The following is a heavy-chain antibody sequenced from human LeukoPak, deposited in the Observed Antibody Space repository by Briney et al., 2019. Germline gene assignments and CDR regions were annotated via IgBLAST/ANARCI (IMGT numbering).Heavy chain of an antibody. D-gene: IGHD6-19*01. V-gene: IGHV3-23*01. CDR3: AKPYTSAWYYFDY. Sequence: GGSLRLSCAASGFTFSSYAMIWVRQAPGKGLEWVSAISGSGGSTSYADSVKGRFTISRDNSKNTLYLQMNSLRAEDTAVYYCAKPYTSAWYYFDYWGQGTLVTVSS. CDR1: GFTFSSYA. CDR2: ISGSGGST. J-gene: IGHJ4*02.